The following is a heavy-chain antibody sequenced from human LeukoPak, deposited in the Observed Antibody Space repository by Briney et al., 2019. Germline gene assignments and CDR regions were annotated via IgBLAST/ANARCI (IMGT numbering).Heavy chain of an antibody. Sequence: GGSLRLSCAASGFTFSSYAMSWVRQAPGKGLEWVSAISGGGGSTYYADSVKGRLTISRDNSKNTLYLQMNSLRAEDTAVYYCAKGLRGTPVDYWGQGTLVTVSS. J-gene: IGHJ4*02. V-gene: IGHV3-23*01. CDR3: AKGLRGTPVDY. CDR2: ISGGGGST. CDR1: GFTFSSYA. D-gene: IGHD1-1*01.